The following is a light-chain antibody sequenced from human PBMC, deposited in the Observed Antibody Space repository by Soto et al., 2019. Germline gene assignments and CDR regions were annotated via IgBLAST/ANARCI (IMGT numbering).Light chain of an antibody. Sequence: DGQMTQSPPSLAASVGDSPTLICRASKTVPSYFNWYHQKPGKAPRLLINAASTLQNGVPSRFSGSESVTVFTLTIISLQTEDFSTSCCQQSYTFPRAIGRGTKVDMK. V-gene: IGKV1-39*01. CDR1: KTVPSY. CDR3: QQSYTFPRA. CDR2: AAS. J-gene: IGKJ1*01.